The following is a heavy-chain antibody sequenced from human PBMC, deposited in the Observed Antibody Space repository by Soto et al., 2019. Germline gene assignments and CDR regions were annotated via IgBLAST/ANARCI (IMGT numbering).Heavy chain of an antibody. CDR2: IIPIFGTA. CDR3: AVRVVVVPASKDPILDGMDV. Sequence: GSPVKGSRKASGGTFSSYAISWVRQAPGQGLEWMGGIIPIFGTATYAQKFQGRVTITADESTSTAYMELSRLRSEDTAVYYCAVRVVVVPASKDPILDGMDVWGQGTTVTVSS. CDR1: GGTFSSYA. D-gene: IGHD2-2*01. V-gene: IGHV1-69*13. J-gene: IGHJ6*02.